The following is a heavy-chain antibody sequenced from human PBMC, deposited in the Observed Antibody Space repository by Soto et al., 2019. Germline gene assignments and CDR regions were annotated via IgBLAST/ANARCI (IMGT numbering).Heavy chain of an antibody. D-gene: IGHD6-13*01. CDR3: ARGTNSSWYYFDY. Sequence: SETLSLTCAVYGGSFSGYYWSWIRQPPGKGLEWIGEINHSGSTNYNPSLKSRVTISVDTSKNQFSLKLSSVTAADTVVYYCARGTNSSWYYFDYWGQGTLGTVSS. V-gene: IGHV4-34*01. CDR2: INHSGST. CDR1: GGSFSGYY. J-gene: IGHJ4*02.